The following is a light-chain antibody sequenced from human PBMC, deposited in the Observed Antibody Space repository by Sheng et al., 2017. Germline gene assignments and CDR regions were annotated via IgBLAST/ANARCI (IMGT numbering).Light chain of an antibody. J-gene: IGKJ4*01. CDR3: QQSYSTPLA. Sequence: DIQLTQSPSFLSASVGDRVTITCRASQGIRTYLAWYQQKPGKAPKLLIYAASTLQSGVPSRFSGSGSGTDFTLTISRLQPEDFATYYCQQSYSTPLAFGGGTKVEMK. V-gene: IGKV1-39*01. CDR2: AAS. CDR1: QGIRTY.